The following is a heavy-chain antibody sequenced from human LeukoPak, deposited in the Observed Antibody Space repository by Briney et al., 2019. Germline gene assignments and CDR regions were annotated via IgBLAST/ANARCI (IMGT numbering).Heavy chain of an antibody. J-gene: IGHJ4*02. D-gene: IGHD3-9*01. V-gene: IGHV3-21*01. CDR2: ISSSSSYI. CDR1: GFTFSSYS. CDR3: ARDPLSSLTGPYFDY. Sequence: GGSLGLSCAASGFTFSSYSMNWVRQAPGKGLEWVSSISSSSSYIYYADSVKGRFTISRDNAKNSLYLQMNSLRAEDTAVYYCARDPLSSLTGPYFDYWGQGTLVAVSS.